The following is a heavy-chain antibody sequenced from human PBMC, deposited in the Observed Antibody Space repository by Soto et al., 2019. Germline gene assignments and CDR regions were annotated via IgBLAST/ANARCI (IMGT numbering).Heavy chain of an antibody. CDR1: RSSFTNAW. D-gene: IGHD1-26*01. V-gene: IGHV3-15*01. J-gene: IGHJ6*02. Sequence: EVQLVESGGGFVQPGGSLRLSCVASRSSFTNAWMSWVRQAPGKGPEWVGRIKSKTDGGPADYAAPVKGRFTISRDDSQNTLYLHMDSLKTEDTALYHCSTDIGIYGLDIWGQGTTVTVSS. CDR3: STDIGIYGLDI. CDR2: IKSKTDGGPA.